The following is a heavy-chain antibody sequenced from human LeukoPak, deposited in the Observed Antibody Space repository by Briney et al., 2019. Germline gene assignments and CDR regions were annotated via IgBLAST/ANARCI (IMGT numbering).Heavy chain of an antibody. D-gene: IGHD3-3*01. J-gene: IGHJ6*03. V-gene: IGHV1-69*10. CDR2: FIPILDTA. CDR1: GVTFSDYA. CDR3: AGIPVFGVVLHQEPV. Sequence: ASVKVSCKASGVTFSDYALNWVRQAPGQGLEWMGVFIPILDTANSTQKFQGGLTITADKSTNTVYMELSSLRFDDTAVYFCAGIPVFGVVLHQEPVWGKGTTVTVSS.